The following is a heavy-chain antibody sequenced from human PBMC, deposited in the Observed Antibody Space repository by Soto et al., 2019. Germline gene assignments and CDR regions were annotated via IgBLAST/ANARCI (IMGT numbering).Heavy chain of an antibody. Sequence: QVQLVQSGAEVKKPGASVKVSCKASGYTFTNNAIHWVRQAPGQRLEWMGWINAANGNTKYSQKFQGRVTITRDTSASKAYMELSSLRSEDTAVYYCARDQGLCSGDSCWGYFDYWGQGTLVTVSS. CDR1: GYTFTNNA. D-gene: IGHD2-15*01. CDR3: ARDQGLCSGDSCWGYFDY. V-gene: IGHV1-3*01. J-gene: IGHJ4*02. CDR2: INAANGNT.